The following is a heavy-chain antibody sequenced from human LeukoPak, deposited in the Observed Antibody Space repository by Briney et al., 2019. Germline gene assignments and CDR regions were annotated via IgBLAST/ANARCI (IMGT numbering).Heavy chain of an antibody. Sequence: GGSLRLSCAASGFTFSSNSMNWVRQAPGKGLEWVSSISSSSSYIYYADSVKGRFTISRDNAKNSLYLQMNSLRAEDTAVYYCARAALSTYWFDPWGQGTLVTVSS. J-gene: IGHJ5*02. CDR1: GFTFSSNS. CDR2: ISSSSSYI. CDR3: ARAALSTYWFDP. V-gene: IGHV3-21*01. D-gene: IGHD2-15*01.